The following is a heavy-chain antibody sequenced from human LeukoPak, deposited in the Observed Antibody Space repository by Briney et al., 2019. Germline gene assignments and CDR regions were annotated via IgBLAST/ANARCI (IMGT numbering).Heavy chain of an antibody. J-gene: IGHJ4*02. CDR1: GFRFDDHG. CDR2: INWNGAST. CDR3: AGGDRNGWYFDY. Sequence: PGGSLRLSCAASGFRFDDHGMSSVRQVPGKGLEWVSGINWNGASTGYGDSVKGRFTISRDNAKNSLYLQMNSLRAEDTALYYCAGGDRNGWYFDYWGQGILVTVSS. D-gene: IGHD6-19*01. V-gene: IGHV3-20*04.